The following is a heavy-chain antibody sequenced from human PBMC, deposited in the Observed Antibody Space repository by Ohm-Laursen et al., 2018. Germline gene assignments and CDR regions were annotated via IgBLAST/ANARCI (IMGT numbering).Heavy chain of an antibody. J-gene: IGHJ1*01. CDR2: ISGSGGST. CDR1: GFTFSDYY. V-gene: IGHV3-23*01. CDR3: AKDWRFLEWSA. Sequence: SLRLSCAASGFTFSDYYMSWIRQAPGKGLEWVSAISGSGGSTYYADSVKGRFTISRDNSKSTLYLQMNSLSAEDTAVYYCAKDWRFLEWSAGGQGTLVTVSS. D-gene: IGHD3-3*01.